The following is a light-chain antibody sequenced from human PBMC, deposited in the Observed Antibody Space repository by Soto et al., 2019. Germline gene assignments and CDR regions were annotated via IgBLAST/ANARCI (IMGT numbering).Light chain of an antibody. CDR1: QSVCSC. J-gene: IGKJ4*01. CDR2: DAS. V-gene: IGKV3-11*01. CDR3: QQRSNWPLT. Sequence: EIVLTQSPATLSLSPGERATLSCRASQSVCSCLAWYQQKPGQAPRLLIYDASNRATGIPDRFSGSGSGTDFTLTISSLEPEDFAVYYCQQRSNWPLTFGGGTKVEIK.